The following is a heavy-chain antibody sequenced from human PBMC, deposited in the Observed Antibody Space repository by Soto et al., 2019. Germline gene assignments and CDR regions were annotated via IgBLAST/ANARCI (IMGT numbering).Heavy chain of an antibody. D-gene: IGHD3-3*01. CDR3: ARRFFITIFGVDGYYYYMDV. V-gene: IGHV1-18*01. Sequence: ASVKVSCKASGYTFTSYGISWVRQAPGQGLEGMGWISAYNGNTNYAQKLQGRVTMTTDTSTSTAYMELRSLRSDDTAVYYCARRFFITIFGVDGYYYYMDVWGKGTTVTVSS. CDR1: GYTFTSYG. J-gene: IGHJ6*03. CDR2: ISAYNGNT.